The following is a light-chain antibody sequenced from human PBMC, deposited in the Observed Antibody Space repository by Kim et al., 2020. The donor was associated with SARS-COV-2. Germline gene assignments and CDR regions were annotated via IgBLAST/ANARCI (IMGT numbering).Light chain of an antibody. CDR3: SSYTSSSTRV. V-gene: IGLV2-14*03. CDR2: DVS. J-gene: IGLJ1*01. Sequence: QSALTQPASVSGSPGQSITISCTGTSSDIGAYNYVSWYQQHPGKAPKLMIYDVSNRPSGVSNRFSGSKSGNTASLTISGLQPEDEADYYCSSYTSSSTRVFETGTKVTV. CDR1: SSDIGAYNY.